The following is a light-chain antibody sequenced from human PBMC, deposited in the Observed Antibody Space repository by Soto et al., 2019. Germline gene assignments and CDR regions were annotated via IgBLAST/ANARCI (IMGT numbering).Light chain of an antibody. J-gene: IGLJ1*01. Sequence: QSALTQPRSVSGSPGQSVTISCLGSSVDVGGFDYVSWYQQHPGKAPKLLIYDVNQRPSGVPDRFSGSKSGTSASLAITGLQAEDEGDYYCQSYDSTLSARYVFGTGTKVTVL. CDR3: QSYDSTLSARYV. CDR1: SVDVGGFDY. CDR2: DVN. V-gene: IGLV2-11*01.